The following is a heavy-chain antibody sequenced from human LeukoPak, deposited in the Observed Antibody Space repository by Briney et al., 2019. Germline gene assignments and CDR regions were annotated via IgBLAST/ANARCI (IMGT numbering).Heavy chain of an antibody. J-gene: IGHJ5*02. CDR3: ARGRLPSTYSSSRNWFDP. CDR2: MNPNSGNT. CDR1: GYTFTSYD. V-gene: IGHV1-8*01. Sequence: GASVKVSCKASGYTFTSYDINWVRQATGQGLEWMGWMNPNSGNTGYAQKFQGRVTMTRNTSISTAYMELSSLRSEDTAVYYCARGRLPSTYSSSRNWFDPWGQGTLVTVSS. D-gene: IGHD6-13*01.